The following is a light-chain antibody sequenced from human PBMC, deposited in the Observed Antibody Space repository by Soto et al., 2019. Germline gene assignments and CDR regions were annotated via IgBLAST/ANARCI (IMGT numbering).Light chain of an antibody. J-gene: IGLJ1*01. CDR3: SAFTGTTYV. CDR1: SIDVGGNKY. V-gene: IGLV2-14*03. Sequence: QSVLTPXSSVSGSPGQSITISFPGTSIDVGGNKYVSWYQHYPGKAPKLMICDVSNRPSGVSNRFSGSKSGNTASLTISGLQAEDEADYYCSAFTGTTYVFGTGTKVTVL. CDR2: DVS.